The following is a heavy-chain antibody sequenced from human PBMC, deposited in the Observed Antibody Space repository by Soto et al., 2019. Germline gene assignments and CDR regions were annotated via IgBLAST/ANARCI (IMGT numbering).Heavy chain of an antibody. V-gene: IGHV3-9*01. CDR1: GFTFDDYA. Sequence: SLRLSCAASGFTFDDYAMHWVRQVPGKGLEWVSGINWNSGSIGYGDSVKGRFAISRDNAKNALHLQMNSLSAEDTAFYYCVKDESINWYSGHFRHWGQGTLVTVSS. D-gene: IGHD6-13*01. CDR3: VKDESINWYSGHFRH. J-gene: IGHJ1*01. CDR2: INWNSGSI.